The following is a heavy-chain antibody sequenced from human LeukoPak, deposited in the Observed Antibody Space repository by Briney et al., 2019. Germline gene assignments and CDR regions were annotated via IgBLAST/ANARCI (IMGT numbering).Heavy chain of an antibody. V-gene: IGHV1-18*01. Sequence: ASVKVSCKASGYTFRTYGITWVRQAPGQGLEWMGWINGYNGNTNYAQNFQGRVTMTTDTSTSTAYMELRSLRSDDTAVYYCARSRGYDRFYFDYWGQGTLVTVSS. CDR1: GYTFRTYG. CDR2: INGYNGNT. J-gene: IGHJ4*02. D-gene: IGHD5-12*01. CDR3: ARSRGYDRFYFDY.